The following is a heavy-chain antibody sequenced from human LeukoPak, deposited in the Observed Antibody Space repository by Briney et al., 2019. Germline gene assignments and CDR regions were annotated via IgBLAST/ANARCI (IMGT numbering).Heavy chain of an antibody. CDR3: AKDIRDWGSFDY. J-gene: IGHJ4*02. CDR1: GFTFDDYV. V-gene: IGHV3-43*02. CDR2: ISADGGTT. Sequence: PGGSLRLSCAVSGFTFDDYVIHWVRRAAGKGLEWVSLISADGGTTYYADSVKGRFTLSRDNSKNSLYPEMNSLRTEDTALYFCAKDIRDWGSFDYWGQGTLVTVSS. D-gene: IGHD7-27*01.